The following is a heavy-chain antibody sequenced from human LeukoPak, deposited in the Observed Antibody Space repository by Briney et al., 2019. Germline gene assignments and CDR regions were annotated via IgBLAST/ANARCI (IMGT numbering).Heavy chain of an antibody. J-gene: IGHJ4*02. V-gene: IGHV1-2*02. Sequence: ASVKVSCKASGYTFIAYYIHWVRQAPGQGLEWMGWINLNSGGTNFAQKFQGRVTLTRDTSINTAYMVLSSLSSADTAIYHCAKDRGGSSYYFDYWGQGALVTVSS. D-gene: IGHD1-26*01. CDR1: GYTFIAYY. CDR2: INLNSGGT. CDR3: AKDRGGSSYYFDY.